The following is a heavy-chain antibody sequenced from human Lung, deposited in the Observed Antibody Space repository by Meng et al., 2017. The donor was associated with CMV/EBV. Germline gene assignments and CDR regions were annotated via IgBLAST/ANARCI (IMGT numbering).Heavy chain of an antibody. CDR3: AREGPTVTPFDY. D-gene: IGHD4-17*01. V-gene: IGHV6-1*01. CDR2: TYYRSKWYN. J-gene: IGHJ4*02. Sequence: TXSLXXAISGDSVSSNSAAWNWIRQSPSRGLEWLGRTYYRSKWYNDYAVSVKSRITINPDTSKNQFSLQLNSVTPEDTAVYYCAREGPTVTPFDYWGQGTXVTVSS. CDR1: GDSVSSNSAA.